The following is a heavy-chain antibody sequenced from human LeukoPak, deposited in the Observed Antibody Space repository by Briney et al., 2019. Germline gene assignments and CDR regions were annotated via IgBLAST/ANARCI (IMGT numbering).Heavy chain of an antibody. V-gene: IGHV4-39*07. Sequence: SETLSLTCTVSGGSISSSSYYWGWIRQPPGKGLEWIGSIYYSGSTYYNPSLKSRVTISVDTSKNQFSLKLSSVTAADTAVYYCARDLARTGIAAAGDYWGQGTLVTVSS. CDR3: ARDLARTGIAAAGDY. CDR1: GGSISSSSYY. CDR2: IYYSGST. J-gene: IGHJ4*02. D-gene: IGHD6-13*01.